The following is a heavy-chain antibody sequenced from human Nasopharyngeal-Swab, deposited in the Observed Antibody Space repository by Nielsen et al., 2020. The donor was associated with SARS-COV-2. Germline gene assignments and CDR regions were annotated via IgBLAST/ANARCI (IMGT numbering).Heavy chain of an antibody. J-gene: IGHJ6*02. CDR1: GGSISSYY. CDR3: ARDAGSPLRYFDWPLMDV. CDR2: IYYSGST. V-gene: IGHV4-59*13. Sequence: SETLSLTCIVSGGSISSYYWSWIRQPPGKGLEWIGYIYYSGSTNYNPSLKSRVTISVDTSKNQFSLKLSSVTAADTAVYYCARDAGSPLRYFDWPLMDVWGQGTTVTVSS. D-gene: IGHD3-9*01.